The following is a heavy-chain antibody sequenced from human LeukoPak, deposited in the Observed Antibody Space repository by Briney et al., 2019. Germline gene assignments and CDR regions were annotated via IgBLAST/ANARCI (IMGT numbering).Heavy chain of an antibody. J-gene: IGHJ4*02. CDR2: IITIFGTA. V-gene: IGHV1-69*05. CDR1: GGTFSSYA. D-gene: IGHD2-21*02. CDR3: ATCGGDCYFDY. Sequence: SVKVSCKASGGTFSSYAISWVRQAPGQGLEWMGGIITIFGTANYAQKFQGRVTITTDESTSTAYMELSSLRSEDTAVYYCATCGGDCYFDYWGQGTLVTVSS.